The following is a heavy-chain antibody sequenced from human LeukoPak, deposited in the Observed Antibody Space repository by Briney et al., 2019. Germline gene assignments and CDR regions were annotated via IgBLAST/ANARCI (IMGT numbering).Heavy chain of an antibody. CDR2: IIPIFGTA. CDR3: ARGGSSSWQEIADY. Sequence: ASVKVSCKASGGTFSSNAISWVRQAPGQGLEWMGGIIPIFGTANYAQKFQGRVTITADESTGTAYMELSSLRSEDTAVYYCARGGSSSWQEIADYWGQGTLVTVSS. CDR1: GGTFSSNA. V-gene: IGHV1-69*13. J-gene: IGHJ4*02. D-gene: IGHD6-13*01.